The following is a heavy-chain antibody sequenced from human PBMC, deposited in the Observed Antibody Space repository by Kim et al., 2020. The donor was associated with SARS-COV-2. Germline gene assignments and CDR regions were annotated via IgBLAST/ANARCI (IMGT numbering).Heavy chain of an antibody. D-gene: IGHD5-12*01. CDR3: ARSGNGYNAFGI. CDR1: GFTFSDYY. CDR2: ISTRGESI. Sequence: GGSLRLSCAASGFTFSDYYMSWIRQAPGKGLEWLSFISTRGESIFYADSVEGRFTISRDNAKNSLYLQMNYLRDEDTAVYYCARSGNGYNAFGIWGQGVLVTVSS. J-gene: IGHJ4*02. V-gene: IGHV3-11*01.